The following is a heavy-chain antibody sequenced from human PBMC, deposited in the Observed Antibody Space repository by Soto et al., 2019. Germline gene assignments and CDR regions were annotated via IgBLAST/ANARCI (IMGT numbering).Heavy chain of an antibody. V-gene: IGHV1-69*12. D-gene: IGHD2-2*01. J-gene: IGHJ6*02. CDR2: IIPIFGTA. CDR3: ARHVPAAGYYSGMDV. Sequence: QVQLVQSGAEVKKPGSSVKVSCKASGGTFSSYAISWVRQAPGQGLEWMGGIIPIFGTANYAQKFQGRVTTTAEESTSTAYMEQSSLRSEDTAVYYCARHVPAAGYYSGMDVWGQGTTVTFSS. CDR1: GGTFSSYA.